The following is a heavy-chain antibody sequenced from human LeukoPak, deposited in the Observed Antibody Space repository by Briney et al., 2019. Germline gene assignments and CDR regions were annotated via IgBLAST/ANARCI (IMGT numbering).Heavy chain of an antibody. CDR3: ARSLLETYYYDSSAPGSFDI. V-gene: IGHV3-20*04. D-gene: IGHD3-22*01. J-gene: IGHJ3*02. CDR2: INWNGGST. CDR1: GFTFDDYG. Sequence: GGSLRLSCAASGFTFDDYGMSWVRQAPGKGLEWVSGINWNGGSTGYADSVKGRFTISRDNAKNSLYLQMNSLRAEDTALYYCARSLLETYYYDSSAPGSFDIWGQGTMVTVSS.